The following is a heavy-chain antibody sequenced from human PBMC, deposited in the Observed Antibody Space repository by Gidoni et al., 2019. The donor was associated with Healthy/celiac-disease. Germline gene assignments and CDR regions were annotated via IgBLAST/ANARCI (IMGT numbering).Heavy chain of an antibody. CDR1: GFPFSSYG. D-gene: IGHD5-18*01. CDR3: AKDRSPYWSYGNY. V-gene: IGHV3-30*18. J-gene: IGHJ4*02. Sequence: QVQLVESGGGVVQPGRSLRLSCAASGFPFSSYGMHWVRQAPGKGLEWVAVISYDGSNKYYADSVKGRFTISRDNSKNTLYLQMNSLRAEDTAVYYCAKDRSPYWSYGNYWGQGTLVTVSS. CDR2: ISYDGSNK.